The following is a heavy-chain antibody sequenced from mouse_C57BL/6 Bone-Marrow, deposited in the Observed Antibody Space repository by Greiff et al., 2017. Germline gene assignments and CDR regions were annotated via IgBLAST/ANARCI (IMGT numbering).Heavy chain of an antibody. V-gene: IGHV1-85*01. CDR3: ANYYGSSSYWYFDV. J-gene: IGHJ1*03. D-gene: IGHD1-1*01. CDR1: GYTFTSYD. Sequence: QVQLQQSGPELVKPGASVKLSCKASGYTFTSYDINWVKQRPGQGLEWIGWIYPRDGSTKYNEKFKGKATLTVDTSSITAYMELHSLTSEDSAVYFFANYYGSSSYWYFDVWGTGTTVTVSS. CDR2: IYPRDGST.